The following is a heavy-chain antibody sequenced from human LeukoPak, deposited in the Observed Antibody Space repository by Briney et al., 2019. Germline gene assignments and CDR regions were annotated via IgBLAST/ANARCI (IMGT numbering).Heavy chain of an antibody. CDR2: ISAYNGNT. V-gene: IGHV1-18*01. D-gene: IGHD3-22*01. CDR1: GYAFTTYG. CDR3: ATDHYYDSSGYYPYYFDY. J-gene: IGHJ4*02. Sequence: ASVKVSCKASGYAFTTYGISWVRQAPGQGLEWLGWISAYNGNTNYAQKLQGRVTMTEDTSTDTAYMELSSLRSEDTAVYYCATDHYYDSSGYYPYYFDYWGQGTLVTVSS.